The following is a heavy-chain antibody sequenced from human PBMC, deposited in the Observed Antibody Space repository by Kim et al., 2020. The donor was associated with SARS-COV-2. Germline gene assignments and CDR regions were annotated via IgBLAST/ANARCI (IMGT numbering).Heavy chain of an antibody. V-gene: IGHV4-34*01. Sequence: SETLSLTCAVYGGSFSGYYWSWIRQPPGKGLEWIGEINHSGSTNYNPSLKSRVTISVDTSKNQFSLKLSSVTAADTAVYYCARVGQYCSGGSCYVFPRVDYWGQGTLVTVSS. D-gene: IGHD2-15*01. CDR3: ARVGQYCSGGSCYVFPRVDY. CDR1: GGSFSGYY. J-gene: IGHJ4*02. CDR2: INHSGST.